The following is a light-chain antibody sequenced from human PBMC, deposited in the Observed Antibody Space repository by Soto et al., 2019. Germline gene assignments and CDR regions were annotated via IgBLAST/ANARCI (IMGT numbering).Light chain of an antibody. CDR1: QDIRSD. V-gene: IGKV1-6*01. Sequence: AIPMTQSPSSLSASVGDRVTITCRASQDIRSDLGWYQQKPGKAPKLLIYSAYTLQDGVPSRFSGSGSGTDFTLTISRLEAEGFATYYCLQESSYPYTFGQGTKLEIK. CDR2: SAY. CDR3: LQESSYPYT. J-gene: IGKJ2*01.